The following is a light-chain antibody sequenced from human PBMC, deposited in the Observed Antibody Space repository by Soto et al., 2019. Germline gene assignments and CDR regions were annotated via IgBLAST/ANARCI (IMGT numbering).Light chain of an antibody. CDR3: QQYGSVPLT. CDR2: GAS. Sequence: EIVLTQSPGTLSLSPGERATLSCRASQSVSTSYLAWYQQKPGQAPRLLIYGASSRATGIPDRFSGSGSGAAFTLTISRLEPKDFAVYYCQQYGSVPLTFGGGPKVEIK. CDR1: QSVSTSY. J-gene: IGKJ4*01. V-gene: IGKV3-20*01.